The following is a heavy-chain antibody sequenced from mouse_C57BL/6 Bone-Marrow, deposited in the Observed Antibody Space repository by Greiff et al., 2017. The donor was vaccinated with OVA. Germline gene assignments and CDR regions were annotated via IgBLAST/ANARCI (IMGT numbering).Heavy chain of an antibody. CDR3: ATMVTTTAPGYWYFDV. J-gene: IGHJ1*03. V-gene: IGHV1-47*01. Sequence: LVESGAELVKPGASVKMSCKASGYTFTTYPIEWMKQNHGKSLEWIGNFHPYNDDTKYNEKFKGKATLTVEKSSSTVYLELSRLTSDDSAVYYCATMVTTTAPGYWYFDVWGTGTTVTVSS. CDR1: GYTFTTYP. CDR2: FHPYNDDT. D-gene: IGHD2-2*01.